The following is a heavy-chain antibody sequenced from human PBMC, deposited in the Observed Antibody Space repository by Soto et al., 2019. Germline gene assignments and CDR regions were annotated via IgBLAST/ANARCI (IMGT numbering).Heavy chain of an antibody. J-gene: IGHJ6*02. D-gene: IGHD2-8*02. CDR3: AGAGGQPSV. Sequence: PGGSLRLSCTASGFTFGDYAMSWFRQAPGKGLEWVGFIRSKAYDGTNKYYADSVKGRFTISRDNSKNTLYLQMNSLRAEDTAVYYCAGAGGQPSVWGQGTTVTVSS. CDR1: GFTFGDYA. V-gene: IGHV3-30*04. CDR2: IRSKAYDGTNK.